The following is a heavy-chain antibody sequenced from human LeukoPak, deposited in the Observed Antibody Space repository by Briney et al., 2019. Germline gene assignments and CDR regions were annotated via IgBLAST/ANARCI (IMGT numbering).Heavy chain of an antibody. V-gene: IGHV3-15*01. CDR3: TTFYHEYSPY. Sequence: GGSPRLSCAASGFSFMNAWMVWVRQAPGKGLEWVGRIKSNADGGTPDYAAPARGRFTISRDDSKNTLYLQMNSLKTEDTAVYYCTTFYHEYSPYWGRGTLVTVSS. CDR1: GFSFMNAW. CDR2: IKSNADGGTP. J-gene: IGHJ4*02. D-gene: IGHD2/OR15-2a*01.